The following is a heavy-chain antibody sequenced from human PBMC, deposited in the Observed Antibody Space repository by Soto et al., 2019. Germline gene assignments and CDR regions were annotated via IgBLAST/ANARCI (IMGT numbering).Heavy chain of an antibody. CDR1: GFTFSKYA. CDR2: ISASGGTT. V-gene: IGHV3-23*01. J-gene: IGHJ3*02. CDR3: ARDTETLGPRANDALDI. D-gene: IGHD3-3*02. Sequence: DVQLLESGGGLVQPGGSLRLSCAASGFTFSKYAMSWVRQAPGKGLQWVSAISASGGTTYYADSVKGRFTFSRDNSKNTLYLQMNSLRAEDTAVYYCARDTETLGPRANDALDIWGQGTMVTVSS.